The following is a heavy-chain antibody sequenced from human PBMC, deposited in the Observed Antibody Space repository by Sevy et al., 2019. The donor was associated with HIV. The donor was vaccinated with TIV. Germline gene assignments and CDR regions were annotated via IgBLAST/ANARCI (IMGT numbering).Heavy chain of an antibody. CDR3: AKDFTGYNGMDV. CDR2: ISYDGRNK. D-gene: IGHD3-9*01. Sequence: GGSLRLSCAASGFTFSNYALSWVRQAPGKGLEWVAVISYDGRNKFYGDSVKGRFTISRDNSKNILYLQMNSLRVEDTAVYYCAKDFTGYNGMDVWGQGTMVTVSS. J-gene: IGHJ6*02. V-gene: IGHV3-30*18. CDR1: GFTFSNYA.